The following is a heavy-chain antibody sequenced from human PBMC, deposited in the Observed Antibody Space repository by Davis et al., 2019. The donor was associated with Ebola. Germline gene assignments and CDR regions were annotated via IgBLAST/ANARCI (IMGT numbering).Heavy chain of an antibody. D-gene: IGHD2-15*01. V-gene: IGHV4-61*08. J-gene: IGHJ4*02. CDR3: ARLPGLYCSGGSCYSVFDY. CDR1: GGSVSSGDNY. CDR2: INYIGTT. Sequence: PSETLSLTCAVSGGSVSSGDNYWSWIRQPPGKGLEWIASINYIGTTPYNPSLKRRLTTSFDTSKNQFSLTLTSVTAADTAVYYCARLPGLYCSGGSCYSVFDYWGPGALVTVSS.